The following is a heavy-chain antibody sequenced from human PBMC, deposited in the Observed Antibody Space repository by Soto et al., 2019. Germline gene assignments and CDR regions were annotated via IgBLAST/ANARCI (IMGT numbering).Heavy chain of an antibody. D-gene: IGHD3-10*01. Sequence: TSETLSLTCTVSGGSISSYYWSWIRQPPGKGLEWIGYIYYSGSTNYNPSLKSRVTISVDTSKNQFSLKLSSVTAADTAVYYCARVLVTMVRGVITNNWFDPWGQGTLVTVSS. CDR1: GGSISSYY. CDR2: IYYSGST. J-gene: IGHJ5*02. CDR3: ARVLVTMVRGVITNNWFDP. V-gene: IGHV4-59*01.